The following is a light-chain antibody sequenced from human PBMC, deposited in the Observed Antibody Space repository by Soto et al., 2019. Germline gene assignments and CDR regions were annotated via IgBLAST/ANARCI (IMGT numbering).Light chain of an antibody. CDR2: AAS. V-gene: IGKV1-39*01. CDR1: QSISSF. Sequence: DIQMTQSPSSLSASVGDRVTITCRAGQSISSFLNWYQQKPGKAPKLLIYAASSLQSGVPSRFSGSGSGPHFTLTISSLQPEDFAAYYCQQSYSTPQTFGQGTKVDIK. J-gene: IGKJ1*01. CDR3: QQSYSTPQT.